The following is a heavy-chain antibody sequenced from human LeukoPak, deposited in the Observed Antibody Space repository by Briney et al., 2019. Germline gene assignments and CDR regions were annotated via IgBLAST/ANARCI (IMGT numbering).Heavy chain of an antibody. CDR2: ISKDGSEK. J-gene: IGHJ4*02. CDR1: GFTFSRYA. Sequence: GGSLRLSCAASGFTFSRYAMHWVRQAPGKGLEWVAVISKDGSEKFYADSVKGRFTISRDHSKNTLYLQMNSLRAEDTAVYSCARDLGTGEVSGFDYWGQGTLVTVSS. V-gene: IGHV3-30-3*01. CDR3: ARDLGTGEVSGFDY. D-gene: IGHD7-27*01.